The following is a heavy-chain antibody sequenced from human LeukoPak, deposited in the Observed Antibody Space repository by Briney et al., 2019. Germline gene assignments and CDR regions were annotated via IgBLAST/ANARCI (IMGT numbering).Heavy chain of an antibody. CDR1: GFIFRNYA. CDR2: ISYDGSNK. J-gene: IGHJ4*02. Sequence: PGASLRLSCAASGFIFRNYAMSWVRQAPGKGLEWVAVISYDGSNKYYADSVKGRFTISRDNSKNTLYLQMNSLRAEDTAVYYCASQIIGGYSYGYDYWGQGTLVTVSS. V-gene: IGHV3-30*03. CDR3: ASQIIGGYSYGYDY. D-gene: IGHD5-18*01.